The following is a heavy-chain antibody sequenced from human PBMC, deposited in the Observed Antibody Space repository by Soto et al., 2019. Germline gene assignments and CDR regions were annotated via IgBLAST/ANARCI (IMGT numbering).Heavy chain of an antibody. CDR1: GFTFSSYA. Sequence: GGSLRLSCAASGFTFSSYAMSWVRQAPGKGLEWVSAISGSGGSTYYADSVKGRFTISRDNSKNTLYLQMNSLRAEDTAVYYCAKPQQSYDILTGYDYWGQGTLVTVSS. V-gene: IGHV3-23*01. D-gene: IGHD3-9*01. CDR2: ISGSGGST. J-gene: IGHJ4*02. CDR3: AKPQQSYDILTGYDY.